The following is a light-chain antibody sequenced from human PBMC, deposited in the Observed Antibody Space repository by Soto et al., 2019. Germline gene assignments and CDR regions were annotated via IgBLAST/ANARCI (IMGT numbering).Light chain of an antibody. J-gene: IGKJ3*01. CDR3: QQRSNWPPLT. Sequence: EIVLTQSPGTLSLSPGARATLSCRASQSVSSSFLAWYQQKPGQAPRLLIYGASNRATGIPARFSGIESGTDFTLTISSLEPEDFAVYYGQQRSNWPPLTFGPGTKVDIK. V-gene: IGKV3-11*01. CDR2: GAS. CDR1: QSVSSSF.